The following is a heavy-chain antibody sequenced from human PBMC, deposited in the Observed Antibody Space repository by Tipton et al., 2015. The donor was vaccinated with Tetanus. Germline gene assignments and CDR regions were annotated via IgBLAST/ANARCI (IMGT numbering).Heavy chain of an antibody. CDR2: IYYSGST. D-gene: IGHD1-26*01. Sequence: TLSLTCTVSGGSISSGGYYWSWIRQHPGKGLEWIGDIYYSGSTYYNPSLKSRVTISVDTSKNQFSLKLNSVTAADTTVYYCARDQGRGARGWNSFAYWGQGTLVPVSS. CDR3: ARDQGRGARGWNSFAY. J-gene: IGHJ4*02. V-gene: IGHV4-31*03. CDR1: GGSISSGGYY.